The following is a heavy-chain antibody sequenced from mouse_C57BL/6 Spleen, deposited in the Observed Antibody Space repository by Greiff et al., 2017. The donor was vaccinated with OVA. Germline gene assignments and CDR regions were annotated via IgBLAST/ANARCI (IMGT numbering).Heavy chain of an antibody. Sequence: DVKLVESGGGLVQPKGSLKLSCAASGFSFNTYAMNWVRQAPGKGLEWVARIRSKSNNYATYYADSVKDRFTISRDDSESMLYLQMNNLKTEDTAMYYCVRPHFRYWYFDVWGTGTTVTVSS. CDR2: IRSKSNNYAT. J-gene: IGHJ1*03. CDR1: GFSFNTYA. V-gene: IGHV10-1*01. CDR3: VRPHFRYWYFDV.